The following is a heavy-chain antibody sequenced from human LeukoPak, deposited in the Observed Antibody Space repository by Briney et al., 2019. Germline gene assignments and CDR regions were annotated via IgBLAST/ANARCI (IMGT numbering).Heavy chain of an antibody. J-gene: IGHJ4*02. CDR1: ECTFTGHY. CDR2: INPNTDVT. Sequence: ASVKVSCKASECTFTGHYMHWVRQAPGQGLEWMGWINPNTDVTKYAQKFQGRVTMTRDTSISTAYMEVSRLRSDDTALYYCARDGGYCSGGNCEAKIDYWGQGTLVTVSS. V-gene: IGHV1-2*02. CDR3: ARDGGYCSGGNCEAKIDY. D-gene: IGHD2-15*01.